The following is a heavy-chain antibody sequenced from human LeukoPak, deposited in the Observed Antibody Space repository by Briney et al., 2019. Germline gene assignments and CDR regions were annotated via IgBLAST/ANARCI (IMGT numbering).Heavy chain of an antibody. CDR3: ARDGIVGATSGLGY. J-gene: IGHJ4*02. Sequence: SETLSLTCAVYGGSFSGYYWSWIRQPPGKGLEWIGEINHSGSTNYNPSPKSRVTISVDMSKNQFSLKLSSVTAADTAVYYCARDGIVGATSGLGYWGQGTLVTVSS. V-gene: IGHV4-34*01. CDR2: INHSGST. CDR1: GGSFSGYY. D-gene: IGHD1-26*01.